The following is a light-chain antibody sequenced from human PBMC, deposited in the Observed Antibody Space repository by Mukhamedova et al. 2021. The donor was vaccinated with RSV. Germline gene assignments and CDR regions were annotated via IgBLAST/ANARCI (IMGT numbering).Light chain of an antibody. CDR3: QQYNNWPPWT. J-gene: IGKJ1*01. CDR2: DAS. V-gene: IGKV3D-15*01. Sequence: MGWYQQKPGQAPRLLIYDASNRATGIPARFSGSGSGTEFTLTISSLQSEDFAVYYCQQYNNWPPWTFGQGTKVEIK.